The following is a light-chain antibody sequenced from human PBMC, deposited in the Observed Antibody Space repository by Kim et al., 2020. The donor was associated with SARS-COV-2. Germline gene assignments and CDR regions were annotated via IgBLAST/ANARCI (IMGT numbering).Light chain of an antibody. V-gene: IGKV3-20*01. CDR1: QSVGSSY. J-gene: IGKJ5*01. Sequence: SPGESATHSCRASQSVGSSYLAWYQQKPGQAPRLLIYGASGRTTGIPDRFSGSGSGTDFTLTISRLEPQDFAVYYCQQYGSSPFTFGQGTRLEIK. CDR3: QQYGSSPFT. CDR2: GAS.